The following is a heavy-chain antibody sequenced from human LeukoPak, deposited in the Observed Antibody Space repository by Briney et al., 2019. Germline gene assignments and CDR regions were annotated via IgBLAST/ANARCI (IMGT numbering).Heavy chain of an antibody. Sequence: SETLSLTCTVSGGSISSGDYYWSWIRQPPGKGLEWIGYIYYSGSTYYNPSLKSRVTISVDTSKNQFSLKLSSVTAADTAVYYCARGNTMVRGSPSPHIDYWGQGTLVTVSS. V-gene: IGHV4-30-4*01. CDR1: GGSISSGDYY. CDR3: ARGNTMVRGSPSPHIDY. J-gene: IGHJ4*02. CDR2: IYYSGST. D-gene: IGHD3-10*01.